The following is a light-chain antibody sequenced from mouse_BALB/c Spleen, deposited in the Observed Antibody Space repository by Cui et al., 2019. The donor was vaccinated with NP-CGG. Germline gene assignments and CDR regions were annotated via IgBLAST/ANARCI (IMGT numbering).Light chain of an antibody. CDR1: TGAVTTSNY. CDR2: GTN. V-gene: IGLV1*01. CDR3: ALWYSNHWV. Sequence: QAVVTQESALTTSPDETVTLTCRSSTGAVTTSNYANWVQEKPDHLFTGPIGGTNNRAPGVPARFSGSLIGDKAALTITGTQTEDEAIYFCALWYSNHWVFGGGTKLTVL. J-gene: IGLJ1*01.